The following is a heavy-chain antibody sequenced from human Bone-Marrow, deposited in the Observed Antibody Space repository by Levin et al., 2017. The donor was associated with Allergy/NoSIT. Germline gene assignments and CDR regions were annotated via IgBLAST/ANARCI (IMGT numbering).Heavy chain of an antibody. D-gene: IGHD2-15*01. CDR1: GYTFTDYY. CDR2: IDPVNGGT. CDR3: ARDLGLVVLGKFNWLDP. Sequence: PGESLKISCKASGYTFTDYYLHWVRQAPGQGLEWMGRIDPVNGGTYYPQTFQGRVTMTRDTSVSTAYLEMSSLRPDDTALYYCARDLGLVVLGKFNWLDPWGQGTLVTVSS. J-gene: IGHJ5*02. V-gene: IGHV1-2*06.